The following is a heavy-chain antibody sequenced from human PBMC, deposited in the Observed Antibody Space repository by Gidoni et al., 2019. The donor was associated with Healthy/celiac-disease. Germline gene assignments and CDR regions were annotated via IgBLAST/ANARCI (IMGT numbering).Heavy chain of an antibody. J-gene: IGHJ6*02. CDR2: IDPSDSYT. D-gene: IGHD3-9*01. CDR1: GYSFTSYW. Sequence: EVQLVQSGAEVKKPGESLRISCKGYGYSFTSYWISWVRQMPGKGLEWMGRIDPSDSYTNYSPSFQGHVTISADKSISTAYLQWSSLKASDTAMYYCARSEDILTGYEYYYYGMDVWGQGTTVTVSS. V-gene: IGHV5-10-1*01. CDR3: ARSEDILTGYEYYYYGMDV.